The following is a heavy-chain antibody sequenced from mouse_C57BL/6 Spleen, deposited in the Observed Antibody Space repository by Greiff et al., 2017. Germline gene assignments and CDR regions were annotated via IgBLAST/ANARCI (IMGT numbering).Heavy chain of an antibody. V-gene: IGHV1-69*01. CDR1: GYTFTSYW. CDR3: AREDFRYYGSRGYFDV. CDR2: IDPSDSYT. D-gene: IGHD1-1*01. J-gene: IGHJ1*03. Sequence: QVQLKQPGAELVMPGASVKLSCKASGYTFTSYWMHWVKQRPGQGLEWIGEIDPSDSYTNYNQKFKGKSTLTVDKSSSTAYMQLSSLTSEDSAVYYCAREDFRYYGSRGYFDVWGTGTTVTVSS.